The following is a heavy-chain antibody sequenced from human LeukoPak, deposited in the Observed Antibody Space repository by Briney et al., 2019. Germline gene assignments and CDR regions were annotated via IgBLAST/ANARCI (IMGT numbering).Heavy chain of an antibody. CDR3: ARQTSYYSGSGCYYPGYYFDY. V-gene: IGHV4-38-2*01. J-gene: IGHJ4*02. CDR2: IYHSGST. CDR1: GYSINSGYY. Sequence: SETLSLTCAVSGYSINSGYYWGWIRKPPGKGLEWIGIIYHSGSTYYNPSLRSRVTISVDTSKNQFSLKLSSVTAADTAVYYCARQTSYYSGSGCYYPGYYFDYWGQGTLVTVSS. D-gene: IGHD3-10*01.